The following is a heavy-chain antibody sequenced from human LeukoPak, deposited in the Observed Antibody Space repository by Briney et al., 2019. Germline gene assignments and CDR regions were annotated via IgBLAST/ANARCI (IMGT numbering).Heavy chain of an antibody. CDR1: GYTFTGFY. V-gene: IGHV1-2*02. J-gene: IGHJ5*02. CDR2: INPNSGGT. D-gene: IGHD1-1*01. Sequence: ASVKVSCKASGYTFTGFYLHWVRQAPGQGLEWMGWINPNSGGTNSAQKFQGRVTMTRDTSISTAYLELSRLRSDDTAVYYCASLANGGWFDPWGQGTLVTVSS. CDR3: ASLANGGWFDP.